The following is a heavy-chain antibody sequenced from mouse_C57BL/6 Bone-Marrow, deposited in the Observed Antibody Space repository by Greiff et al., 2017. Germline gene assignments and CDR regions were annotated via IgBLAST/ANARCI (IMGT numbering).Heavy chain of an antibody. Sequence: QVQLQQPGAELVRPGSSVTLSCKASGYTFTSYWMPWVKQRPIQGLEWIGNIDPSDSVTHYNQKFKDKATLTVDKSSSTAYMQLSSLTSEDSAVYYCARSGLRQTAWFAYWGQGTLVTVSA. CDR1: GYTFTSYW. J-gene: IGHJ3*01. CDR3: ARSGLRQTAWFAY. V-gene: IGHV1-52*01. CDR2: IDPSDSVT. D-gene: IGHD2-2*01.